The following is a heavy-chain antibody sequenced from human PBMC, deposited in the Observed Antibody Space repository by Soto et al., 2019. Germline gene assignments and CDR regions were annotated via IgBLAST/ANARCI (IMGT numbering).Heavy chain of an antibody. V-gene: IGHV3-53*01. J-gene: IGHJ5*02. CDR1: GFTVSSNY. CDR2: IYSGGST. CDR3: ARGLGAAANWFDP. Sequence: GGSPRLSCAASGFTVSSNYMSWVRQAPGKGLEWVSVIYSGGSTYYADSVKGRFTISRDNSKNTLYLQMNSLRAEDTAVYYCARGLGAAANWFDPWGQGALVTVSS. D-gene: IGHD6-13*01.